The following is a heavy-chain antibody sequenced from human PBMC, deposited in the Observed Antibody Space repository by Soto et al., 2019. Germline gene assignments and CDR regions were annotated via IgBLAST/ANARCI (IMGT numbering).Heavy chain of an antibody. CDR3: AREVGSGYVYFEY. V-gene: IGHV3-7*01. CDR2: IKQDGSEK. CDR1: GFTFSSYW. D-gene: IGHD3-22*01. Sequence: GGSLRLSCAASGFTFSSYWMSWVRQAPGKGLEWVANIKQDGSEKYYVDSVKGRFTISRDNAKNSLYLQMNSLRAEDTAVYYCAREVGSGYVYFEYWGQGTLVTVSS. J-gene: IGHJ4*02.